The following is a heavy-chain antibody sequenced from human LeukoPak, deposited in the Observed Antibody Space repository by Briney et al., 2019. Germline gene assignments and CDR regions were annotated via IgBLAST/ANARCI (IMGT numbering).Heavy chain of an antibody. J-gene: IGHJ4*02. V-gene: IGHV3-21*04. CDR2: ISSSSSYI. D-gene: IGHD2-2*01. CDR1: GFTFSSYS. Sequence: GGSLRLSCAASGFTFSSYSMNWVRQAPGKGLEWVSSISSSSSYIYYADSVKGRFTISRDNAKNSLYLQMNSLRAEDTAVYYCAKDDYCSSTSCYRPYYFDYWGQGTLVTVSS. CDR3: AKDDYCSSTSCYRPYYFDY.